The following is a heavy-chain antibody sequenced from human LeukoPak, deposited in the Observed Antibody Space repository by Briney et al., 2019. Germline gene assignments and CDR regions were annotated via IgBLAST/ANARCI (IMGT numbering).Heavy chain of an antibody. D-gene: IGHD3-22*01. J-gene: IGHJ4*02. CDR1: GFTFSSYA. V-gene: IGHV3-23*01. CDR2: ISGSGGST. CDR3: ATPTRFITPFDY. Sequence: GGSLRLSCAASGFTFSSYAMAWVRQAPGKGLEWVSIISGSGGSTYYADSVKGRFTISRDNSKNTLYLQMNSLRAEDTAVYYCATPTRFITPFDYWGQGTLVTVSS.